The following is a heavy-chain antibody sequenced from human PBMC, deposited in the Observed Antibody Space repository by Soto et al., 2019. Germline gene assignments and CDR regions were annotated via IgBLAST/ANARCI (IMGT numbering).Heavy chain of an antibody. Sequence: QVQLVQSGAEVKKPGSSVKVSCKASGGTFSSYAISWVRQAPGQGLEWMGGIIPSFGTANYAQKFQGRVTYVADESTSTAYMELSSLRSEDTAVYYCARHVPAAGYYYGMDVWGQGTTVTVSS. J-gene: IGHJ6*02. CDR3: ARHVPAAGYYYGMDV. D-gene: IGHD2-2*01. V-gene: IGHV1-69*12. CDR2: IIPSFGTA. CDR1: GGTFSSYA.